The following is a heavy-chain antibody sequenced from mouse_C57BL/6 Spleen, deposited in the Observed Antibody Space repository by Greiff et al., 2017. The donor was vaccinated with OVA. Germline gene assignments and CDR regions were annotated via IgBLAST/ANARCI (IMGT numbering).Heavy chain of an antibody. CDR2: IDPENGDT. CDR1: GFNIKDDY. CDR3: TTSNYDWYFDV. V-gene: IGHV14-4*01. Sequence: EVQLQQSGAELVRPGASVKLSCTASGFNIKDDYMHWVKQRPEQGLEWIGWIDPENGDTEYASKFQGKATITADTSSNTAYLQLSSLTSEDTAVYYCTTSNYDWYFDVWGTGTPVTVSS. J-gene: IGHJ1*03. D-gene: IGHD2-5*01.